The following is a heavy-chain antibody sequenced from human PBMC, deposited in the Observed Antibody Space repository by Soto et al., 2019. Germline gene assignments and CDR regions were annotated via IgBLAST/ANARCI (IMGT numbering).Heavy chain of an antibody. CDR1: AEYFSTYY. D-gene: IGHD3-9*01. V-gene: IGHV4-34*01. CDR3: ARGGSNDWQVAFDI. Sequence: SESLSLACAVSAEYFSTYYWNWIRQSPGQGLEWIGEINHSGRNNYTPSLKGRVTMSIDMAESQVSRRLRSVCAADTGVSYPARGGSNDWQVAFDIWGQGTMVTVSS. CDR2: INHSGRN. J-gene: IGHJ3*02.